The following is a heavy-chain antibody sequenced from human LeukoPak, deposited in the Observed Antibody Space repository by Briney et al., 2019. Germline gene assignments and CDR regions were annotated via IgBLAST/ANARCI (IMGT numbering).Heavy chain of an antibody. CDR1: GFTFGKYW. V-gene: IGHV3-23*01. Sequence: GGSLRLSCVASGFTFGKYWMSWVRQAPGKGLEWVSGISGSGDNTYYADSVKGRFTISRDNSKNTLYVQVNSLGTEDTAAYYCAKGSYYDSSGSFYFDYWGQGTLVTVSS. CDR3: AKGSYYDSSGSFYFDY. J-gene: IGHJ4*02. CDR2: ISGSGDNT. D-gene: IGHD3-22*01.